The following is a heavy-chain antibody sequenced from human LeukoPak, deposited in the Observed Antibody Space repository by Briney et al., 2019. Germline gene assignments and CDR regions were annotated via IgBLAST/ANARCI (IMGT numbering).Heavy chain of an antibody. J-gene: IGHJ4*02. Sequence: GGSLRLSCAASGFTFSSYWMHWVRQAPGKGLVWVSRINSDGSSTSYADSVKGRFTISRDNAKNTLYLQMNSLRAEDTAVYYCASPRRGYSGYALFDYWGQGTLVTVSS. V-gene: IGHV3-74*01. CDR1: GFTFSSYW. CDR3: ASPRRGYSGYALFDY. D-gene: IGHD5-12*01. CDR2: INSDGSST.